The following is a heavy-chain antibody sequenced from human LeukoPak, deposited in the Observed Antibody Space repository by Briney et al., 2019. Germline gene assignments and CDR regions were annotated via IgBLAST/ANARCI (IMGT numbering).Heavy chain of an antibody. CDR1: GGSISSYY. CDR2: ISDSGST. J-gene: IGHJ5*02. V-gene: IGHV4-59*08. Sequence: SETLSLTCTVSGGSISSYYWGWIRQPPGKGLEWIGYISDSGSTYYTPSLKTRATMSADTSKNQLSLRLVSVTAADTAVYYCARQGYCSGGTCSALFGPWGQGTLVIVSS. CDR3: ARQGYCSGGTCSALFGP. D-gene: IGHD2-15*01.